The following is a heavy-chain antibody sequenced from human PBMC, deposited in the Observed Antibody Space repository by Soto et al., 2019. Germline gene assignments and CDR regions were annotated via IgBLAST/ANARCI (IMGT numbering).Heavy chain of an antibody. Sequence: QVQLQQWGAGLLKPSETLSLTCAVYGGSFNDYYWSWIRQPPGKGLEWIGEINHSGHTNYNPSLKSRVTIYVDPSKNQFSLKLSSVTAADTAVYYCASSGHLFDYWGQGILVTGSS. CDR1: GGSFNDYY. D-gene: IGHD3-10*01. CDR2: INHSGHT. J-gene: IGHJ4*02. CDR3: ASSGHLFDY. V-gene: IGHV4-34*01.